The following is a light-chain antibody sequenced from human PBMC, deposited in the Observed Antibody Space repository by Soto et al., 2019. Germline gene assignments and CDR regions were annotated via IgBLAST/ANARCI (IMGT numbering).Light chain of an antibody. CDR3: QQYGSSPQT. V-gene: IGKV3-20*01. J-gene: IGKJ1*01. Sequence: EMVLTQSPGTLSWSPLERATLAVRASQSVSSSYLAWYQQKPGQAPRLLIYGASSRATGIPDRFSGSGSGTDFTLTISRLEPQDFAVYYCQQYGSSPQTFGQGTKVDI. CDR1: QSVSSSY. CDR2: GAS.